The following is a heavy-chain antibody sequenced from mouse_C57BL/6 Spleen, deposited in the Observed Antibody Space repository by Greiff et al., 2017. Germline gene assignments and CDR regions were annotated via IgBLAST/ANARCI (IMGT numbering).Heavy chain of an antibody. V-gene: IGHV1-50*01. CDR1: GYTFTSYW. CDR3: ARLGHYAWFAY. J-gene: IGHJ3*01. Sequence: QVQLQQPGAELVKPGASVKLSCKASGYTFTSYWMQWVKQRPGQGLEWIGEIDPSDSYTNYNQKFKGKATLTVDTSSSTAYMQLSSLTSEDSAVYYCARLGHYAWFAYWGQGTLVTVSA. CDR2: IDPSDSYT. D-gene: IGHD1-2*01.